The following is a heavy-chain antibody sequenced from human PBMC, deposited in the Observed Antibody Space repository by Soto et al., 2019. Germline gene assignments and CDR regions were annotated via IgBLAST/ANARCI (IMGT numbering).Heavy chain of an antibody. CDR3: ARWGEGQQLVSSGMDV. D-gene: IGHD6-13*01. CDR2: TYYRSKWYN. V-gene: IGHV6-1*01. Sequence: SQTLSLTCAISGDSVSSNSAAWNWIRQSPSRGLEWLGRTYYRSKWYNDYAVSVKSRITTNPDTSKNQFSLQLNSVTPEDTAVYYCARWGEGQQLVSSGMDVWGQGTTVTVSS. CDR1: GDSVSSNSAA. J-gene: IGHJ6*02.